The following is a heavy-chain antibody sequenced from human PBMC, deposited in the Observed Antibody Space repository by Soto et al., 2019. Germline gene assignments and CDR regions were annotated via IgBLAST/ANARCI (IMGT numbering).Heavy chain of an antibody. CDR1: GGSVSGYY. CDR2: INHSGST. J-gene: IGHJ5*02. V-gene: IGHV4-34*01. Sequence: SETLSLTCAVYGGSVSGYYWSWIRQPPGKGLEWIGEINHSGSTNYNPSLKSRVTISVDTSKNQFSLKLSSVTAADTAVYYCARRKIYIYSSSWYGHNWFDPWGQGTLVTVSS. D-gene: IGHD6-13*01. CDR3: ARRKIYIYSSSWYGHNWFDP.